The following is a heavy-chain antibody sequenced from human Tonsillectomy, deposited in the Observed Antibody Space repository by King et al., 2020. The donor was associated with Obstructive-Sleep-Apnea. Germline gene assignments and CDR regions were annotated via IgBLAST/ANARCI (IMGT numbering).Heavy chain of an antibody. J-gene: IGHJ3*02. CDR2: IHHTGST. CDR1: GGSISSSNW. D-gene: IGHD2/OR15-2a*01. Sequence: QLQESGPGLVKPSGTLSLNCVVSGGSISSSNWWSWVRQPPGKGLEWIGEIHHTGSTNYNPSLKSRVTQSVDTAKNQFSLKLSAVTAADTAVYYWARERIFGGTTTYDAFDIWGQGTMVTVSS. V-gene: IGHV4-4*02. CDR3: ARERIFGGTTTYDAFDI.